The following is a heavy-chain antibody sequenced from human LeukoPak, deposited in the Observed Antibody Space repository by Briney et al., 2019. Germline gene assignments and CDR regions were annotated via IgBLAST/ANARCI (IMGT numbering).Heavy chain of an antibody. CDR1: GFTFSSYS. Sequence: GGSLRLSCAASGFTFSSYSMNWVRQAPGKGLEWVSSISSSSSYIYYADSVKGRFTISRDNAKNSLYLQMNSLRAEDTAVYYCARGGPDYGDYVSWFDPWGQGTLVTVSS. CDR2: ISSSSSYI. CDR3: ARGGPDYGDYVSWFDP. V-gene: IGHV3-21*04. J-gene: IGHJ5*02. D-gene: IGHD4-17*01.